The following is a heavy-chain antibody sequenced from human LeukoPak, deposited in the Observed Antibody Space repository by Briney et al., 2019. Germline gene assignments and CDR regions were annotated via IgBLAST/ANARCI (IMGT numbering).Heavy chain of an antibody. CDR2: ISVGGSST. D-gene: IGHD6-19*01. CDR1: AFTFSLYA. J-gene: IGHJ4*02. Sequence: GGSLRLSCAASAFTFSLYAMTWVRQAPGKGLEWVSSISVGGSSTYYADSVKGRFTISRDNPKNTLYLQMSSLRPEDTAVYYCAKRVGSSGWPYDYWGQGTLVTVSS. CDR3: AKRVGSSGWPYDY. V-gene: IGHV3-23*01.